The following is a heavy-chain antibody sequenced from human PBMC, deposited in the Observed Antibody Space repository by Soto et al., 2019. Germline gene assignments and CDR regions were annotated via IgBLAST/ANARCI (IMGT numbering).Heavy chain of an antibody. CDR1: GFSLSSTGVG. V-gene: IGHV2-5*02. D-gene: IGHD2-21*01. CDR2: IYWDDDK. CDR3: AHRRLTDYYFDY. Sequence: QITLKESGPTLVKPTQTLTLTCNFSGFSLSSTGVGVGWIRQPPGKALEWVALIYWDDDKRYSPSLKSRLTITKDTSKSHVVLTTTTMDPVDTATYYCAHRRLTDYYFDYWGQGTLVTVSS. J-gene: IGHJ4*02.